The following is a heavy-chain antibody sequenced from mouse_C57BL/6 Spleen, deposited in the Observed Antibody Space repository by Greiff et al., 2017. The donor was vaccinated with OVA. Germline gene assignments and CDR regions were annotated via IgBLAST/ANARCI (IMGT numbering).Heavy chain of an antibody. CDR1: GYSFTDYN. V-gene: IGHV1-39*01. CDR3: ARLTRAGTWYFDV. CDR2: INPNYGTT. J-gene: IGHJ1*03. Sequence: VQLQQSGPELVKPGASLKISCKASGYSFTDYNMNWVKQSTGKSLEWIGVINPNYGTTSYNQKFKGKATLTVDQSSSTSYRQLNSLTSEDSSVYYCARLTRAGTWYFDVWGTGTTVTVSS. D-gene: IGHD3-3*01.